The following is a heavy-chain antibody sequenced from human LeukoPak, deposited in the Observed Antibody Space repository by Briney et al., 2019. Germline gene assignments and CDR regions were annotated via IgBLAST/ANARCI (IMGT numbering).Heavy chain of an antibody. CDR3: ARGFDYDSSGYYYREYYFDY. D-gene: IGHD3-22*01. CDR2: IIPILGIA. CDR1: GGTFSSYA. J-gene: IGHJ4*02. Sequence: ASVKVSCKASGGTFSSYAISWVRQAPGQGLEWMGRIIPILGIANYAQKFQGRVAITADKSTSTAYMELSSLRSEDTAVYYCARGFDYDSSGYYYREYYFDYWGQGTLVTVSS. V-gene: IGHV1-69*04.